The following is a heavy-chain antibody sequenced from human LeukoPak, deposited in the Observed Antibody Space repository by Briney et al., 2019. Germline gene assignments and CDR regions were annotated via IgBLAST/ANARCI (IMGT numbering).Heavy chain of an antibody. V-gene: IGHV4-61*02. D-gene: IGHD2-15*01. CDR2: IYTSGST. Sequence: SQTLSLTCTVSGGSISSGSYYWSWIRQPAGKGLEWIGRIYTSGSTNYNPSPKSRVTISVDTSKNQFSLKLSSVTAADTAVYYCAGVVVAANLDLDYWGQGTLVTVSS. CDR1: GGSISSGSYY. J-gene: IGHJ4*02. CDR3: AGVVVAANLDLDY.